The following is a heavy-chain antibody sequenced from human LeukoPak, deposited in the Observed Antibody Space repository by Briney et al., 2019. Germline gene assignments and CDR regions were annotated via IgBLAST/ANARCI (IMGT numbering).Heavy chain of an antibody. CDR3: ARVRLADERAWAY. CDR2: ITPKSGDT. D-gene: IGHD3-3*02. V-gene: IGHV1-2*02. Sequence: ASVRVSCKASGYTFSDFYIHWVRQAPGQGLEYVGWITPKSGDTYSPQRFQGRVTTTRDASISTAYMELSSLRSDDTAVYFCARVRLADERAWAYWGQGTLVTVSS. J-gene: IGHJ4*02. CDR1: GYTFSDFY.